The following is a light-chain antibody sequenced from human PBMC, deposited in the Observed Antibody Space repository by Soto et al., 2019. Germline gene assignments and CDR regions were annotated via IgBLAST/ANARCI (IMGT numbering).Light chain of an antibody. Sequence: EIVLTQSPATLSMSPGERATLSCRASQSVYTYLAWYQQKPGQAPRLLIYDASNMATGIPARFSGSGSGTDFTLTIGSLEPEDFAVYYCQQRSSWPLTFGGGTKVE. V-gene: IGKV3-11*01. CDR1: QSVYTY. J-gene: IGKJ4*01. CDR2: DAS. CDR3: QQRSSWPLT.